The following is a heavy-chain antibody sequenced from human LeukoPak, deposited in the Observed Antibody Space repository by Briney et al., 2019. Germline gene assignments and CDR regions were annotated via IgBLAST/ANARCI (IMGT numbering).Heavy chain of an antibody. V-gene: IGHV3-21*01. J-gene: IGHJ4*02. CDR2: ISSSSSYI. D-gene: IGHD3-3*01. CDR1: GFTFSSYS. Sequence: GGSLRLSCAASGFTFSSYSMNWVRQAPGKGLEWVSSISSSSSYIYYADSVKGRFTISRDNAKNSLYLQMNSLRADDTAVYYCARSARLMKGVVEVTALDDWGKGTLVTVSS. CDR3: ARSARLMKGVVEVTALDD.